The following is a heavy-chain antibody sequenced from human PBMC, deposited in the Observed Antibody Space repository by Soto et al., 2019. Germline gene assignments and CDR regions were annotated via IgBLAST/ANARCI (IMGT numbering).Heavy chain of an antibody. CDR3: ARTGFPIFGVVMIPGGFDY. V-gene: IGHV5-10-1*01. CDR1: GYSFTSYW. J-gene: IGHJ4*02. D-gene: IGHD3-3*01. CDR2: IDPSDSYT. Sequence: GESLKISCKGSGYSFTSYWISWVRQMPGKGLEWMGRIDPSDSYTNYSPSFQGHVTISADKSISTAYLQWSSLKASHTAMYYCARTGFPIFGVVMIPGGFDYWGQGSMVTVSS.